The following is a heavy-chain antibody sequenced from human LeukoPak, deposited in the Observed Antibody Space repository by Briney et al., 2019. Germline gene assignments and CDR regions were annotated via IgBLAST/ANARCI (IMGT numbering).Heavy chain of an antibody. D-gene: IGHD3-10*01. J-gene: IGHJ3*02. CDR3: ARARSGDAFDI. CDR1: GFTFGSYE. Sequence: PGGSLRLSCAASGFTFGSYEMNWVRQAPGEGLEWVSYISSSGGSIYYADSVKGRFTISRDNAENSLYLQMNSLRAEDTAVYYCARARSGDAFDIWGQGTMVTVSS. V-gene: IGHV3-48*03. CDR2: ISSSGGSI.